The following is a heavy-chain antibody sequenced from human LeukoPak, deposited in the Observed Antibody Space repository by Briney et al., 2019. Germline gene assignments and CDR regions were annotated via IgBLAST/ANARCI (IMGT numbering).Heavy chain of an antibody. CDR2: IRYDGSNK. J-gene: IGHJ3*02. D-gene: IGHD2-2*03. V-gene: IGHV3-30*02. CDR1: GFTFSSYG. Sequence: GGSLRLSCAASGFTFSSYGMHWVRQAPGKGLEWVAFIRYDGSNKYYADSVKGRFTISRDNSKNTLYLQMNSLRAEDTAVYYCAKDLGGYCSSTSCYLYDAFDIWGQGTMVTVSS. CDR3: AKDLGGYCSSTSCYLYDAFDI.